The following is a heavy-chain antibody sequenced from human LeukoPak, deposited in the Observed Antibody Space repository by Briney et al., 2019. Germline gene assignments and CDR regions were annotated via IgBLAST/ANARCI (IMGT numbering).Heavy chain of an antibody. CDR2: ISHDGTT. CDR1: GGSIDITNY. D-gene: IGHD1-26*01. CDR3: ARYSGSYSGFDY. J-gene: IGHJ4*02. V-gene: IGHV4-4*02. Sequence: PSETLSLTCGVSGGSIDITNYWSWVRQAPGKGLEWIGEISHDGTTNYRPSLRSRVAMSFDRANNQFSLKLRSVTAADTAVYYCARYSGSYSGFDYWGQGTLVTVSS.